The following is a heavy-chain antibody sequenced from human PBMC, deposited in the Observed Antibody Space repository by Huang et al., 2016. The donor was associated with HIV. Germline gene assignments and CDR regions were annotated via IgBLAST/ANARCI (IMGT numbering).Heavy chain of an antibody. CDR2: IMPIFGTA. D-gene: IGHD4-4*01. CDR1: GGNFSRFA. Sequence: QVQLVQSGAEVKKPGTSVKVSCKASGGNFSRFAISWVRQAPGQGLEWLGGIMPIFGTANYAQKFQGRVTIIADESTKTAYMVLSSLTSEDTAVYYCARDSSVDSKTEFYYYGMDVWGQGTTITVS. V-gene: IGHV1-69*01. J-gene: IGHJ6*02. CDR3: ARDSSVDSKTEFYYYGMDV.